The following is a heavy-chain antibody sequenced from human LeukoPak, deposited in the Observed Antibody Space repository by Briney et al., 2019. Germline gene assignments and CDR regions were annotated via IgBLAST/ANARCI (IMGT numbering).Heavy chain of an antibody. CDR2: INHSGST. J-gene: IGHJ5*02. Sequence: PSETLSLTCAVYGGSFSGYYWSWIRQPPGKGLEWIGEINHSGSTNYNPSLKSRVTISVDTSKNQFSLKLSSVTAADMAVYYCARGGAYCGGDCYSGAYWFDPWGQGTLVTVSS. CDR3: ARGGAYCGGDCYSGAYWFDP. V-gene: IGHV4-34*01. CDR1: GGSFSGYY. D-gene: IGHD2-21*02.